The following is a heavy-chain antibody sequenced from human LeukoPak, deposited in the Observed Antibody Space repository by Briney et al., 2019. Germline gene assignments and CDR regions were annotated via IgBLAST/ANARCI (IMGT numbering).Heavy chain of an antibody. J-gene: IGHJ4*02. V-gene: IGHV3-23*01. Sequence: GGSLRLSCAASGFTFSNYAMSWVRQAPGKGLEWVSAVTNNGGSTYYADSVEGRFTISRDNSKNTLYLQMNSLRAEDTAVYYCARDPLSDGYFDYWGQGTLVTVSS. CDR3: ARDPLSDGYFDY. CDR2: VTNNGGST. CDR1: GFTFSNYA.